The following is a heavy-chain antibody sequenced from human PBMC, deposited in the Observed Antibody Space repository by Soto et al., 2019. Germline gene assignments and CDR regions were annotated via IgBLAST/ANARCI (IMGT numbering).Heavy chain of an antibody. Sequence: SETLSLTCSVSGASVAGGSYYWSWVRQPPGKGLEWIGYIPSRGRPFYNPSLTSRGTISADTSKNQLSLQLTSVTAADTAVYYCARDTYSGYDFGLWGQGTLVTAPQ. D-gene: IGHD5-12*01. V-gene: IGHV4-30-4*01. CDR3: ARDTYSGYDFGL. CDR2: IPSRGRP. CDR1: GASVAGGSYY. J-gene: IGHJ5*02.